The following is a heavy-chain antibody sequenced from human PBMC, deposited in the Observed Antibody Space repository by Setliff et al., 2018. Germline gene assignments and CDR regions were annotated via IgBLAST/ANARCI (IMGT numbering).Heavy chain of an antibody. CDR3: AREGDSGWYGGGIDY. J-gene: IGHJ4*02. CDR1: GFTFDDFG. V-gene: IGHV3-20*04. CDR2: INWNGGRI. Sequence: RLSCAASGFTFDDFGMSWVRQAPGKGLEWVSGINWNGGRIGYADSVKGRFTISRDNAKNSLYLQMNSLRAEDTALYYCAREGDSGWYGGGIDYWGQGILVTVSS. D-gene: IGHD6-19*01.